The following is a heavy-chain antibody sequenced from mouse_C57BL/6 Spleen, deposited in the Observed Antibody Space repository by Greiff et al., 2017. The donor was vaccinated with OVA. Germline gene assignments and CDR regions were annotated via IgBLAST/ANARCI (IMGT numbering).Heavy chain of an antibody. CDR2: INYDGSST. Sequence: EVQLVESEGGLVQPGSSMKLSCTASGFTFSDYYMAWVRQVPEKGLEWVANINYDGSSTYYLDSLKSRFIISRDNAKNILYLQMSSLKSEDTATYYCARDPIDYYGSSYWYFDVWGTGTTVTVSS. CDR1: GFTFSDYY. V-gene: IGHV5-16*01. J-gene: IGHJ1*03. CDR3: ARDPIDYYGSSYWYFDV. D-gene: IGHD1-1*01.